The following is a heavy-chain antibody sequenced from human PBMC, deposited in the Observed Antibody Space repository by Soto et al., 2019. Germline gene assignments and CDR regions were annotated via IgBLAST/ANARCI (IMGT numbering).Heavy chain of an antibody. V-gene: IGHV4-61*01. CDR3: ARDFGSGYDFDF. CDR2: IYHDGNT. CDR1: GVSVSSGLYY. J-gene: IGHJ4*02. Sequence: QVQLQESGPGLVKSSETLSLTCTVSGVSVSSGLYYWSWLRQPPGKGPEWIGHIYHDGNTRYNPSLKSRVTISIDTSQNQFSLRLSSLTAADTAIYYCARDFGSGYDFDFWGQGTLVTVSS. D-gene: IGHD3-3*01.